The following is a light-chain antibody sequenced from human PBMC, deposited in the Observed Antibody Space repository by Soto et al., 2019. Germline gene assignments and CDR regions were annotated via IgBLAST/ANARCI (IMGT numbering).Light chain of an antibody. J-gene: IGKJ1*01. CDR1: QSISSW. CDR2: DAS. V-gene: IGKV1-5*01. CDR3: QQYNSYSPA. Sequence: DIQMTQSPSTLSASVGARVTITCRASQSISSWLAWYQQRPGKAPKLLIYDASSLQSGVPSRFSGSGSGTEFTLTISSLQPDDFATYYCQQYNSYSPAFGQGTKVEI.